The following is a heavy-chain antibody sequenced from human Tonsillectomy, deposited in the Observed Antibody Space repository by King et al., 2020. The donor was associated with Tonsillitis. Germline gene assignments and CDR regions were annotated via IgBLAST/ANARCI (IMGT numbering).Heavy chain of an antibody. D-gene: IGHD3-10*02. CDR1: GASISSGGYS. J-gene: IGHJ5*02. CDR3: ARAPRQDNWKYVRWFDP. Sequence: QLQESGPGLVKPLQTLSLTCTVSGASISSGGYSWNWIRQTPGKRLEWIGYIYYSGSIYYKSSLKSRLIISIDTSKNQFSLKVSSVTAADTAVYYCARAPRQDNWKYVRWFDPWGQGTLVTVSS. CDR2: IYYSGSI. V-gene: IGHV4-30-4*07.